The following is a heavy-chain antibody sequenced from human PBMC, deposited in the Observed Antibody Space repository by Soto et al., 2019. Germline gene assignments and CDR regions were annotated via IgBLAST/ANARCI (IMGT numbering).Heavy chain of an antibody. J-gene: IGHJ4*02. V-gene: IGHV3-23*01. Sequence: PGGSLRLSCAASGFTFSGYAMSWVRQSPGKGLEWVSAISGSGGSTYYADSVKGRFTISRDNSKNTLYLQMNSLRAEDTAVYYCAKDPDYYDSSGYLDYWGQGTLVTVSS. CDR1: GFTFSGYA. CDR2: ISGSGGST. CDR3: AKDPDYYDSSGYLDY. D-gene: IGHD3-22*01.